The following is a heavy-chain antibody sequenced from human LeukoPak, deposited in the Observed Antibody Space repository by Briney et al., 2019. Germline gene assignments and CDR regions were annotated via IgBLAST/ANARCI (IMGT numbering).Heavy chain of an antibody. J-gene: IGHJ3*02. CDR1: GGSISSYC. Sequence: SETLSLTCSVSGGSISSYCWSWIRQPPGKGLEWIGYIYYSGSTNYNPSLKSRVTISVDTSKNQFSLKLSSVTAADTAVYYCARNKGDIWGQGTMVTVSS. V-gene: IGHV4-59*01. CDR3: ARNKGDI. CDR2: IYYSGST.